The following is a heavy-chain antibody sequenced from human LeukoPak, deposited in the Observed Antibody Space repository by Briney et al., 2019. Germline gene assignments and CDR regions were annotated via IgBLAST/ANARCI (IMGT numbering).Heavy chain of an antibody. Sequence: GGSLRLSCAASGFTFSSYWMSWVRQAPGKGLEWVANIKQDGSEKYYVDSVKGRFTISRDNAKNLVFLQMNSLRVEDTAVYYCVRNRWTTDSWGQGTLVTVSS. CDR3: VRNRWTTDS. CDR2: IKQDGSEK. D-gene: IGHD4-17*01. CDR1: GFTFSSYW. J-gene: IGHJ4*02. V-gene: IGHV3-7*01.